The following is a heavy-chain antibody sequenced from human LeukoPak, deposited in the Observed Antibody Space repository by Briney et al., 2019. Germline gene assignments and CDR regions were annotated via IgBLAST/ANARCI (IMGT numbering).Heavy chain of an antibody. Sequence: GGSLRLSCAASGFIFNSYEMNWVRQAPGKGLEWVSYISSSGSTIYYADSVKGRFTISRDNAKNSLYLQMNSLRAEDTAVYYCARGVVPAAIGFDPWGQGTLVTVSS. CDR2: ISSSGSTI. CDR3: ARGVVPAAIGFDP. J-gene: IGHJ5*02. V-gene: IGHV3-48*03. D-gene: IGHD2-2*01. CDR1: GFIFNSYE.